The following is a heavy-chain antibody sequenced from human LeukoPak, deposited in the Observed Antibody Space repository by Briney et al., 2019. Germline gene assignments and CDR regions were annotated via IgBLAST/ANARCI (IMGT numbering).Heavy chain of an antibody. D-gene: IGHD3-10*01. V-gene: IGHV3-23*01. J-gene: IGHJ4*02. CDR3: AKDQRSGSTYY. Sequence: GGSLRLSCAASGFTFSNYGMSWVRHAPGKGLEWVSTISGRSGGTYYADSVKGRFTISRDNSKNTLYLQVNSLRAEDTAVYYCAKDQRSGSTYYWGQGTLVTVSS. CDR2: ISGRSGGT. CDR1: GFTFSNYG.